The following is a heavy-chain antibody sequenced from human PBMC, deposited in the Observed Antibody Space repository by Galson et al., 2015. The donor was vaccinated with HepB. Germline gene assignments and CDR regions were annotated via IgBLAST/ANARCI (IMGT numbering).Heavy chain of an antibody. Sequence: SLRLSCAASGFTFSSYAMHWVRQAPGKGLEWVAVISYDGSNKYYADSVKGRFTISRDNSKNTLYLQMNSLRAEDTAVYYCARDDSSVDPGFDYWGQGTLVTVSS. D-gene: IGHD1-14*01. J-gene: IGHJ4*02. CDR1: GFTFSSYA. CDR2: ISYDGSNK. V-gene: IGHV3-30*04. CDR3: ARDDSSVDPGFDY.